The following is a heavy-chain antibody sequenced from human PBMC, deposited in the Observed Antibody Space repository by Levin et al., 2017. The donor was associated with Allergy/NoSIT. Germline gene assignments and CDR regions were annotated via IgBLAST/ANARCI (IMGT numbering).Heavy chain of an antibody. V-gene: IGHV3-21*01. CDR3: ARDWSKHIVVVTAIPPWFDP. J-gene: IGHJ5*02. CDR1: GFTFSSYS. Sequence: GGSLRLSCAASGFTFSSYSMNWVRQAPGKGLEWVSSISSSSSYIYYADSVKGRFTISRDNAKNSLYLQMNSLRAEDTAVYYCARDWSKHIVVVTAIPPWFDPWGQGTLVTVSS. CDR2: ISSSSSYI. D-gene: IGHD2-21*02.